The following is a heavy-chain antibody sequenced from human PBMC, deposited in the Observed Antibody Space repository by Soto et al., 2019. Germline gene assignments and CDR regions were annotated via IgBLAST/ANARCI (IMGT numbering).Heavy chain of an antibody. Sequence: EVQLLESGGGLVQPGGSLRLSCAASGFTFSSYAMSWVRQAPGKGLEWVSAISGSGGSTYYADSVKGRFTLSRDNSKSTLYLQMNSLRAEDTAVYYGAKDLYGDYGAFDIWGQGTMVTVSS. V-gene: IGHV3-23*01. J-gene: IGHJ3*02. D-gene: IGHD4-17*01. CDR2: ISGSGGST. CDR3: AKDLYGDYGAFDI. CDR1: GFTFSSYA.